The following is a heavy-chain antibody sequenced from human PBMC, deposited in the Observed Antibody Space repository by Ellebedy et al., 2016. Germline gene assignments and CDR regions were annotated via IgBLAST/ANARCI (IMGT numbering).Heavy chain of an antibody. CDR3: ARGFYGVRGLTIYYYYGMDV. D-gene: IGHD3-10*01. Sequence: SVKVSCXASGGTFSSYAISWVRQAPGQGLEWMGGIIPIFGTANYAQKFQGRVTITADESTSTAYMELSSLRSEDTAVYYCARGFYGVRGLTIYYYYGMDVWGQGTTVTVSS. CDR1: GGTFSSYA. V-gene: IGHV1-69*13. CDR2: IIPIFGTA. J-gene: IGHJ6*02.